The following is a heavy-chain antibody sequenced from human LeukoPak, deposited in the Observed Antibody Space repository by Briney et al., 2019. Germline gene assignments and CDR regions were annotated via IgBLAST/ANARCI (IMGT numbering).Heavy chain of an antibody. Sequence: PSETLSLTCTVSGGSINTFYWSWIRQPPGKGLEWIAYVRDNGENNYNPSLKSRVAISLVTANDQISLRLNFVTAADTAIYYCARQPANTAAFDVWGQGTMVTVSS. CDR2: VRDNGEN. CDR3: ARQPANTAAFDV. J-gene: IGHJ3*01. CDR1: GGSINTFY. D-gene: IGHD5-18*01. V-gene: IGHV4-59*08.